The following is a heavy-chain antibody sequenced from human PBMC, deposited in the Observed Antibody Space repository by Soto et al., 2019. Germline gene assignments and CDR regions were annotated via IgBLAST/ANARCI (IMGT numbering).Heavy chain of an antibody. V-gene: IGHV3-30-3*01. CDR1: GFTFSSYA. J-gene: IGHJ4*02. CDR2: ISYNGSNK. CDR3: VSFELVVVAATPHYFDY. Sequence: PVGSLRLSCAASGFTFSSYAMHWVRQAPGKGLEWVAGISYNGSNKYYADSVKGRFTISRDNSKNTLYLQMNSLRAEDTAVYYCVSFELVVVAATPHYFDYWGQGPLVTVSS. D-gene: IGHD2-15*01.